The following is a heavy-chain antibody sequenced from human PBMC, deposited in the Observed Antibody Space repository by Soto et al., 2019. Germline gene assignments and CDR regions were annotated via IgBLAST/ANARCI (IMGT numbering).Heavy chain of an antibody. V-gene: IGHV3-49*03. CDR3: SRDRSGITMIRGVADY. Sequence: LRLSCTASGFTFGDYAMSWFRQAPGKGLEWVGFIRSKAYSGTSEYATSVKGRFTMSRDDSKNIAYLQMNSLKTEDTAVYYCSRDRSGITMIRGVADYWGQGTLVTVSS. CDR1: GFTFGDYA. D-gene: IGHD3-10*01. CDR2: IRSKAYSGTS. J-gene: IGHJ4*02.